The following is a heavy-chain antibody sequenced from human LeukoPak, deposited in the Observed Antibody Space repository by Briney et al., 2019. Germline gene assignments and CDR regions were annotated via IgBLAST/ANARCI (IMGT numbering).Heavy chain of an antibody. J-gene: IGHJ4*02. Sequence: SETLSLTCTVSGGSISSYYWSWIRQPPGKGLEWIGYIYYSGSTNYNPSLKSRVTISVDTSKNQFSLKLSSVTAAVTAVYYCARDDGSGYDYYFDYWGQGTLVTVSS. CDR1: GGSISSYY. D-gene: IGHD5-12*01. CDR3: ARDDGSGYDYYFDY. CDR2: IYYSGST. V-gene: IGHV4-59*01.